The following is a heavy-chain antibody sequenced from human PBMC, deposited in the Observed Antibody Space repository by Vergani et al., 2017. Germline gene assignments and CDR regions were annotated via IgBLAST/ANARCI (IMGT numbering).Heavy chain of an antibody. D-gene: IGHD3-22*01. CDR3: AKAFDDSSGLANAFDI. Sequence: EVQLLESGGGLVQPGGSLRLSCAASGFTFSSYAMSWVRQAPGKGLEWVSAISGSGGSTYYADSVKGRFTISRDNSKNTLYLQMNSLRAEDTAVYYCAKAFDDSSGLANAFDIWGQGTIVTVSS. V-gene: IGHV3-23*01. CDR1: GFTFSSYA. J-gene: IGHJ3*02. CDR2: ISGSGGST.